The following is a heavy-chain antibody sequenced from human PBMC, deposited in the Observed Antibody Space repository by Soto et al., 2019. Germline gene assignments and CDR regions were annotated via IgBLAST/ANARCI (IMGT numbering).Heavy chain of an antibody. V-gene: IGHV4-59*01. Sequence: SETLSLTCTVSGDSISGYYWSWIRQPPGKGLEWIGYIYGSGSINYNPSLKSRVTMSIDTSKNRFSLKLSSVTAADTAVYYCARSGRSGYYYYYGMDVWGQGTTVTVSS. CDR2: IYGSGSI. CDR3: ARSGRSGYYYYYGMDV. D-gene: IGHD3-22*01. J-gene: IGHJ6*01. CDR1: GDSISGYY.